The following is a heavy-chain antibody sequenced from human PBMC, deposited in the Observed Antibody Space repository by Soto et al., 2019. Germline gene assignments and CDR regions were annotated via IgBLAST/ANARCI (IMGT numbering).Heavy chain of an antibody. J-gene: IGHJ4*02. Sequence: QVQLVQSGAEEKKPGASVKVYCKASGYTFTSYAMHWVRQAPGQRLEWMGWINAGNGNTKYSQKFQGRVTITRDTSASTAYMKLSSLRSEDTAVYYCARSIVVVTALDYWGPGTLVTVSS. D-gene: IGHD2-21*02. CDR2: INAGNGNT. CDR1: GYTFTSYA. CDR3: ARSIVVVTALDY. V-gene: IGHV1-3*05.